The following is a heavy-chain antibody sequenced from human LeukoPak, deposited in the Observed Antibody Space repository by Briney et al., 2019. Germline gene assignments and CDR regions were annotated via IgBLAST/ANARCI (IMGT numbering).Heavy chain of an antibody. D-gene: IGHD3-9*01. J-gene: IGHJ5*02. V-gene: IGHV1-69*13. CDR1: GGTFSSYA. CDR2: IIPIFGTA. CDR3: ARAPTARYFDSYGFDP. Sequence: ASVKVSCKASGGTFSSYAISWVRQAPGQGLEWMGGIIPIFGTANYAQKFQGRVTITADESTSTAYMELSSLRSEDTAVYYCARAPTARYFDSYGFDPWGQGTLVTVSS.